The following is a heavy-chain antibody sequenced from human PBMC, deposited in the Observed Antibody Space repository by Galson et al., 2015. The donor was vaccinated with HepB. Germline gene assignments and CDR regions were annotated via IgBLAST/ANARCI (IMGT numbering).Heavy chain of an antibody. J-gene: IGHJ6*02. CDR2: IRLDGSNR. Sequence: SLRLSCAASGFIFSSFGMHWVRQAPGKGLECVAFIRLDGSNRYYADSVKGRFTISRDNSRNTLYLQMNSLRPGDTAVYYCARDALEGDVPTTFPCGFAMDVWGQGTTVTVSS. V-gene: IGHV3-30*02. CDR3: ARDALEGDVPTTFPCGFAMDV. CDR1: GFIFSSFG. D-gene: IGHD2/OR15-2a*01.